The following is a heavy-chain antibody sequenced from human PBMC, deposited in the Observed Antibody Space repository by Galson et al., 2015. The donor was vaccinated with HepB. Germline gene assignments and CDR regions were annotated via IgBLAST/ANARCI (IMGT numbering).Heavy chain of an antibody. D-gene: IGHD2/OR15-2a*01. CDR3: IKESNPGGLDY. V-gene: IGHV3-9*01. CDR1: GLNFIDHA. CDR2: ISWNGDRI. J-gene: IGHJ4*02. Sequence: SLRLSCAVSGLNFIDHAMHWVRQVPGKGLEWVSAISWNGDRIGHADSVKGRFTTSRDNVKNSLYLEMNSLRPEDTALYFCIKESNPGGLDYWGQGTLVTVSS.